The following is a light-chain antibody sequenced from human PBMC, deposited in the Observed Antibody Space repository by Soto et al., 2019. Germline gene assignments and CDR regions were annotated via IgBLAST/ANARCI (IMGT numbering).Light chain of an antibody. V-gene: IGKV1-5*01. Sequence: DIQMTQSPSTLSASVGDRVTITCRASQSISSWLAWYQQKPGKAPKLLIYDASSLESGVPSRFSGSRSGTEFALTISSLQRDDFATYYCQQYNSYSWTFGQGTKVEIK. J-gene: IGKJ1*01. CDR3: QQYNSYSWT. CDR2: DAS. CDR1: QSISSW.